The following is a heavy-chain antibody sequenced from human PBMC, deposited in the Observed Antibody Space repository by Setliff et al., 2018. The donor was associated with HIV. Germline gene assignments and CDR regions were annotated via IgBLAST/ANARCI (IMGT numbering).Heavy chain of an antibody. J-gene: IGHJ6*02. CDR2: IYYSGRT. Sequence: PSETLSLTCTVSGGSISTFYWSWIRQPPGKGPEWIGYIYYSGRTNYNPSLDSRVTMSVDTSKMQFSLHLTSVTAADTAVYYCARRSIVGVARGFYYYNLDVWGQGTTVTVSS. V-gene: IGHV4-59*08. CDR3: ARRSIVGVARGFYYYNLDV. D-gene: IGHD1-26*01. CDR1: GGSISTFY.